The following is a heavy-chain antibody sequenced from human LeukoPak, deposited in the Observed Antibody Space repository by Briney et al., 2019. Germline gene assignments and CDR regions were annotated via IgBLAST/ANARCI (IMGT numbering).Heavy chain of an antibody. CDR2: INPNSGDT. J-gene: IGHJ3*02. CDR1: GGTFSSYA. CDR3: ARAHAFDI. Sequence: GASVKVSCKASGGTFSSYAISWVRQAPGQGLEWMGWINPNSGDTNYAQKFQGRVTMTRDTSISTAYMELSRLRSDDTAVYYCARAHAFDIWGQGTMVTVSS. V-gene: IGHV1-2*02.